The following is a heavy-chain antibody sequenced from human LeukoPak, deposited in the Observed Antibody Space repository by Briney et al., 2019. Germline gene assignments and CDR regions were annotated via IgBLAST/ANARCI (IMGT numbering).Heavy chain of an antibody. D-gene: IGHD3-10*01. J-gene: IGHJ5*02. CDR1: GFTFSGSA. CDR3: TRRVRGSPFDP. Sequence: GGSLRLSCAASGFTFSGSAMHWVRQASGKGLEWVGRIRSKANSYATAYAASVRGRFTISRDDSKNTAYLQMNSLKTEDTAVYYCTRRVRGSPFDPCGQGTLVTVSS. CDR2: IRSKANSYAT. V-gene: IGHV3-73*01.